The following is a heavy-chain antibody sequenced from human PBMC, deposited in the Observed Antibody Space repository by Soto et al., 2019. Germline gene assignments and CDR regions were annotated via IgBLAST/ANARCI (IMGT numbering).Heavy chain of an antibody. V-gene: IGHV3-33*01. J-gene: IGHJ4*02. Sequence: QVHLVESGGGVAQPGRSLRLSCAASGSIFTGYGMHWVRQAPGKGLEWVAGIWFDGSKKYYADSVKGRFTISRDNSKKMWYLQMNSLRVEDTAVYYCARDGMGGTTFRGDLDYWGQGTLVTVSS. CDR2: IWFDGSKK. CDR1: GSIFTGYG. D-gene: IGHD1-1*01. CDR3: ARDGMGGTTFRGDLDY.